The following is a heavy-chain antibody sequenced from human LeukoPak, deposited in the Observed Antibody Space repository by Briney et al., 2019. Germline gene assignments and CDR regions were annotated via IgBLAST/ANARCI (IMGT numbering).Heavy chain of an antibody. CDR3: ALSEYSSSSGAFDI. D-gene: IGHD6-6*01. CDR1: GFTFSSYS. Sequence: GGSLRLSCAASGFTFSSYSMNWVRQAPGKGLEWVSSISSSSSYIYYADSVKGRFTISRDNAKNSLYLQMNSLRAEDTAVYYCALSEYSSSSGAFDIWGQGTMVTVSS. V-gene: IGHV3-21*01. CDR2: ISSSSSYI. J-gene: IGHJ3*02.